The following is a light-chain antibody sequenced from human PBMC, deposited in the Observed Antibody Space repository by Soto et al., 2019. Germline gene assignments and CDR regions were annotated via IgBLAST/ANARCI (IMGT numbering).Light chain of an antibody. V-gene: IGLV6-57*01. J-gene: IGLJ3*02. CDR2: EDN. CDR3: QSYDSSNQGV. CDR1: SGSIASNY. Sequence: NFMLTQPHSVSESPGKTVTISCTRSSGSIASNYVQWYQQRPGSSPTTVIYEDNQRPSGVPDRFSGSIDSSSNSASLTISGLKTGAEADYYCQSYDSSNQGVFGGGTKVTVL.